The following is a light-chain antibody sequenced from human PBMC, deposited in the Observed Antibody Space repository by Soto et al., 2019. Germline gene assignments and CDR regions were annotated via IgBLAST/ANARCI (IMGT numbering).Light chain of an antibody. CDR2: GAS. V-gene: IGKV3-15*01. CDR1: QSVSSN. CDR3: QQRSNWPLT. J-gene: IGKJ5*01. Sequence: EIVMTPSPATLSVSPGERATLSCRASQSVSSNLAWYQQKPGQAPRLLIYGASTRATGIPARFSGSGSGTDFTLTISRLEPEDFAVYYCQQRSNWPLTFGQGTRLEIK.